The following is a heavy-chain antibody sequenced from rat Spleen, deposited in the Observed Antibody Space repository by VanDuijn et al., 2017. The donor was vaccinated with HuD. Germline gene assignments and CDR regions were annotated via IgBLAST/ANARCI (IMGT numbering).Heavy chain of an antibody. D-gene: IGHD4-3*01. Sequence: EVQLVESDGDLVQPGRSLKLSCAASGFTFSDYYMAWVRQAPTKGLEWVASISTGGGNTYYRDSVKGRFTISRDNAKSTLYLQMDSLRSEDTATYYCVRQDTSGYSNWFAYWGQGTLVTVSS. J-gene: IGHJ3*01. CDR1: GFTFSDYY. V-gene: IGHV5-25*01. CDR3: VRQDTSGYSNWFAY. CDR2: ISTGGGNT.